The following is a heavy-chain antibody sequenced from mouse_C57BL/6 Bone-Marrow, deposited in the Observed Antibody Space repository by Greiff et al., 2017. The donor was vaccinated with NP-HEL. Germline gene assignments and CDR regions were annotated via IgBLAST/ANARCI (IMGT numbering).Heavy chain of an antibody. CDR1: GFTFSDFY. Sequence: EVKLVESGGGLVQSGRSLRLSCATSGFTFSDFYMEWVRQAPGKGLEWIAASRNKANDYTSEYSASVKGRFIVSRDTTPSILYLQMNALRAEETASYYGARDAGGYDKYFDVGGTGTTFTVSS. J-gene: IGHJ1*03. V-gene: IGHV7-1*01. CDR3: ARDAGGYDKYFDV. CDR2: SRNKANDYTS. D-gene: IGHD2-14*01.